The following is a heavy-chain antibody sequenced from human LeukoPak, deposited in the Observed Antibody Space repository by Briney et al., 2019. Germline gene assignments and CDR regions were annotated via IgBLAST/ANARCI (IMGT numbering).Heavy chain of an antibody. D-gene: IGHD4-11*01. CDR1: GYTFTSYD. J-gene: IGHJ4*02. Sequence: GASVKVSCKASGYTFTSYDINWVRQATGQGLEWMGWISAYNGNTNYAQKLQGRVTMTTDTSTSTAYMELRSLRSDDTAVYYCARGVGYSNSRALDYWGQGTLVTVSS. CDR2: ISAYNGNT. CDR3: ARGVGYSNSRALDY. V-gene: IGHV1-18*01.